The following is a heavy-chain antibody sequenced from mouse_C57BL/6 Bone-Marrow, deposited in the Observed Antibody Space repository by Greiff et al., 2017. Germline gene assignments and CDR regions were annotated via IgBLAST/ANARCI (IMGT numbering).Heavy chain of an antibody. V-gene: IGHV2-9-1*01. CDR3: ARPGRGTWFSY. D-gene: IGHD4-1*01. Sequence: QVQLKQSGPGLVAPSQSLSITCTVSGFSLTSYAISWIRHPPGTDLEWLGVRWTGDGTNYTSAPKSTLSISKDNSKSQVFLIMNSLLTDDTARYYCARPGRGTWFSYWGQGTLVTVSA. CDR2: RWTGDGT. J-gene: IGHJ3*01. CDR1: GFSLTSYA.